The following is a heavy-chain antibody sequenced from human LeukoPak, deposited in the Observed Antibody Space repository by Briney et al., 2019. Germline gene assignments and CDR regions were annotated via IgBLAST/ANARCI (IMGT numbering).Heavy chain of an antibody. V-gene: IGHV1-69*04. D-gene: IGHD3-22*01. CDR2: IIPILGIA. J-gene: IGHJ4*02. CDR3: ARGGGGGYYSGFNY. CDR1: GGTFSSYA. Sequence: SVKVSCKASGGTFSSYAISWVRQAPGQGLEWMGRIIPILGIANYAQKFQGRVTITADKSTSTAYMELSSLRSEDTAVYYCARGGGGGYYSGFNYWGQGTLVTVSS.